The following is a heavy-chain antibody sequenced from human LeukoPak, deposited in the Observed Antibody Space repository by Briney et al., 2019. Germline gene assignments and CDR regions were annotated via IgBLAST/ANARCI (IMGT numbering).Heavy chain of an antibody. Sequence: ASVKVSCKASGYTFTSYYMHWVRRAPGQGLEWMGIINPSGGSTSYAQKFQGRVTMTRDMSTSTVYMELSSLRSEDTAVYYCARDVNRAAAGKGYYYYYYMDVWGKGTTVTVSS. D-gene: IGHD6-13*01. CDR1: GYTFTSYY. J-gene: IGHJ6*03. CDR2: INPSGGST. CDR3: ARDVNRAAAGKGYYYYYYMDV. V-gene: IGHV1-46*01.